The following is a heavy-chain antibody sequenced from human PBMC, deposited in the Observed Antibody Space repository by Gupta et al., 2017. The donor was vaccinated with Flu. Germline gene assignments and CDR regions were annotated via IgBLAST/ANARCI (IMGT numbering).Heavy chain of an antibody. V-gene: IGHV1-2*02. CDR3: AREGRKWGGPFDY. D-gene: IGHD1-26*01. J-gene: IGHJ4*02. Sequence: QVQVVQSGAEIKKPGASVKVSCKASGYTFNDNTIHWVRQAPGQGLEWVGWITPKTGVTNYAQKFQGRVTLTRDTSINTAYMELSRLISDDTAVYFCAREGRKWGGPFDYWGQGTLVTVSS. CDR2: ITPKTGVT. CDR1: GYTFNDNT.